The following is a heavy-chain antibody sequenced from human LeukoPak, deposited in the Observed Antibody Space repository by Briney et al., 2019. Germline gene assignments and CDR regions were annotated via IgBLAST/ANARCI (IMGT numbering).Heavy chain of an antibody. V-gene: IGHV1-46*01. D-gene: IGHD6-13*01. CDR3: ARVRGQQLVLFDY. Sequence: ASVKVSCKASRYTFTSYYMHWVRQAPGQGREWMGIINPSGGSTSYAQKFQGRVTMTRDTSTSTVYMELSSLRSEDTAVYYCARVRGQQLVLFDYWGQGTLVTVSS. CDR1: RYTFTSYY. J-gene: IGHJ4*02. CDR2: INPSGGST.